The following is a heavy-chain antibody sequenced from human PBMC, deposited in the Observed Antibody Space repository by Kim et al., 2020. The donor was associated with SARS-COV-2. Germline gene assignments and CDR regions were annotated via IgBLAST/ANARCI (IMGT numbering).Heavy chain of an antibody. V-gene: IGHV1-69*13. Sequence: SVKVSCKAYGGTFSSYAISWVRQAPGQGLEWMGGIIPIFGTANYAQKFQGRVTITADESTSTAYMELSSLRSEDTAVYYCARGYLYCSGGSCYFRAHYYYYGMDVWGQGTTVTVSS. J-gene: IGHJ6*02. D-gene: IGHD2-15*01. CDR1: GGTFSSYA. CDR2: IIPIFGTA. CDR3: ARGYLYCSGGSCYFRAHYYYYGMDV.